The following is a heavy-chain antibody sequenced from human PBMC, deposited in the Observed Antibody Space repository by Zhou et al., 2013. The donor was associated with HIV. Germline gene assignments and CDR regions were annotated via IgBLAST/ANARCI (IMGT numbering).Heavy chain of an antibody. CDR1: GGSISSHY. V-gene: IGHV4-59*11. CDR3: ARGRRGPYYYYYMDV. J-gene: IGHJ6*03. CDR2: IYYSGST. Sequence: QVQLQESGPGLVKPSETPSLTCTVSGGSISSHYWSWIRQPPGKGLEWIGYIYYSGSTNYNPSLKSRVTISVDTSKNQFSLKLSSVTAADTAVYYCARGRRGPYYYYYMDVWGKGPRSPSP.